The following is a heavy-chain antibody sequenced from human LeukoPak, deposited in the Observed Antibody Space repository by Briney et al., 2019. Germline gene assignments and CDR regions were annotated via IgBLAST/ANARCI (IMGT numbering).Heavy chain of an antibody. CDR1: GYTFTGYY. CDR2: INPNSGGT. J-gene: IGHJ5*02. V-gene: IGHV1-2*04. CDR3: AREGRSSWYRWFDP. D-gene: IGHD6-13*01. Sequence: ASVKVSCKASGYTFTGYYMHWVRQAPGQGLEWMGWINPNSGGTNYAQKFQGWVTMTRDTSISTAYMELSRLRSDDTAVYYCAREGRSSWYRWFDPWGQGTLVTVSS.